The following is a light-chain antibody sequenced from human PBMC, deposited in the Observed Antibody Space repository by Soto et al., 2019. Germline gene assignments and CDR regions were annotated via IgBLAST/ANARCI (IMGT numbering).Light chain of an antibody. V-gene: IGKV3-20*01. J-gene: IGKJ4*01. CDR2: GAS. CDR1: QSVSSSY. CDR3: QQHDNSPLT. Sequence: DIALTQSPGTLSLSPGERAALSCRASQSVSSSYLAWYQQKPGQAPRLLIYGASNRATGIPDRFSGSGSGTDFTLTISRLEPEDFAVYYCQQHDNSPLTFGGGTKVDIK.